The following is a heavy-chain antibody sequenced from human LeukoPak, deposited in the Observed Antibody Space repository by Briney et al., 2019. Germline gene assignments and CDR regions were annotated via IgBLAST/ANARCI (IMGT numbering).Heavy chain of an antibody. D-gene: IGHD6-19*01. CDR1: GFTVSSNY. CDR2: IYSGGST. J-gene: IGHJ6*02. V-gene: IGHV3-53*04. CDR3: AREVRGSGWTDGMDV. Sequence: PGGSLRLSCAASGFTVSSNYMSWVRQAPGKGLEWVSVIYSGGSTYYADSVKGRFTISRHNSKNTLYLQMNSLRAEDTAVYYCAREVRGSGWTDGMDVWGQGTTVTVSS.